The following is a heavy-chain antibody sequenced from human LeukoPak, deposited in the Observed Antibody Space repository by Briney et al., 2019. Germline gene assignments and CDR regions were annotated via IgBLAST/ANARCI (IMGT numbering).Heavy chain of an antibody. D-gene: IGHD3-16*01. J-gene: IGHJ5*02. CDR2: SDPKDKT. CDR3: AIRRLAVASAPFDH. Sequence: ASVKVSCKVSGRTLSQFSLQWVRQVPGKGLEWMGGSDPKDKTFDAQNFQGRVTLTEVTSTDTAYMELSSLIFEDTAVYYCAIRRLAVASAPFDHWGQGTLVTVSS. CDR1: GRTLSQFS. V-gene: IGHV1-24*01.